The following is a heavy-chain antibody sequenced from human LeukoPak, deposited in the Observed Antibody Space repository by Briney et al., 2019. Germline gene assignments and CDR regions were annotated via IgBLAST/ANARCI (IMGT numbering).Heavy chain of an antibody. CDR3: ARQQYDFLSGDYGPHGVDP. D-gene: IGHD3-3*01. CDR1: GGSISSSSYY. CDR2: IYYSGST. V-gene: IGHV4-39*01. Sequence: SETLSLTCTVSGGSISSSSYYWGWIRQPPGKGLEWIGSIYYSGSTYYNPSLKSRVTISVDTSKNQFSLKLSSVTAADTAVYFCARQQYDFLSGDYGPHGVDPWGQGTLVTVSS. J-gene: IGHJ5*02.